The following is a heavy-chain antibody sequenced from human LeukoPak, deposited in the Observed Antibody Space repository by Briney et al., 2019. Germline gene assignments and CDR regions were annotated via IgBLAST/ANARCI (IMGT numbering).Heavy chain of an antibody. CDR3: ARDSITIFGVVNPFDY. J-gene: IGHJ4*02. D-gene: IGHD3-3*01. CDR1: GFTFSSYS. V-gene: IGHV3-48*01. CDR2: ISSSSSTI. Sequence: GGSLRLSCAASGFTFSSYSMNWVRQAPGRGLEWVSYISSSSSTIYYADSVKGRFTIFRDNAKNSLYLQMNSLRAEDTAVYYCARDSITIFGVVNPFDYWGQGTLVTVSS.